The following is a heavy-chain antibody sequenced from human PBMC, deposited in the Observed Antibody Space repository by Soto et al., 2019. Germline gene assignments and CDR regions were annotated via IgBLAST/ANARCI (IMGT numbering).Heavy chain of an antibody. V-gene: IGHV3-49*03. Sequence: SLRLSCTASGFTFGDYAMSWFRQAPGKGLEWVGFIRSKAYGGTTEYAASVKGRFTISRDDSKSIAYLQMNSLKTEDTAVYYCTSQAYSSSSGFDPWGQGTLVTVSS. CDR1: GFTFGDYA. D-gene: IGHD6-6*01. J-gene: IGHJ5*02. CDR3: TSQAYSSSSGFDP. CDR2: IRSKAYGGTT.